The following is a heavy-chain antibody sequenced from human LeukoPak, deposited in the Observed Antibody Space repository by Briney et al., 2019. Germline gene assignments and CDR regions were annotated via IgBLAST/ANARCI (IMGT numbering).Heavy chain of an antibody. Sequence: SETLSLTCTVSGGSISSYYWSWIRQPPGKGLEWIGYIYYSGSTNYNPSLKSRVTISVDTSKNQFSLKLSSVTAADTAVYYCARPTARRGIVVVPAAIDYWGQGTLVTVSS. D-gene: IGHD2-2*01. CDR2: IYYSGST. J-gene: IGHJ4*02. CDR1: GGSISSYY. V-gene: IGHV4-59*08. CDR3: ARPTARRGIVVVPAAIDY.